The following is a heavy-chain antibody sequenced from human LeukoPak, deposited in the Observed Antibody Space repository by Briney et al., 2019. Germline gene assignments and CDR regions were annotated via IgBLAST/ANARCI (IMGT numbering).Heavy chain of an antibody. CDR3: ARGFGPTY. CDR2: ISSSGNTI. V-gene: IGHV3-48*03. J-gene: IGHJ4*02. D-gene: IGHD3-16*01. CDR1: GFTFPNYE. Sequence: PGGSLRLSCAASGFTFPNYEMHWVRQAPGKGLEWVSYISSSGNTIYYAESVKGRFTTSRDNAKNSLYLQMNSLRVEDTAVYYCARGFGPTYWGQGTLVTVSS.